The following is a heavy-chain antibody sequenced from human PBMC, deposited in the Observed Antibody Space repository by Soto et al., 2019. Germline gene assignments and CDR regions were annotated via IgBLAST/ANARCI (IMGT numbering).Heavy chain of an antibody. CDR2: IHHRGNT. CDR3: AREGASYDSGGFLIRGAFDV. V-gene: IGHV4-31*03. J-gene: IGHJ3*01. D-gene: IGHD3-22*01. CDR1: GGSISSGDYY. Sequence: QVQLQQSGPGLVKPSQTLSLTCTVSGGSISSGDYYWNWIRQHPEKGLEWIGSIHHRGNTYYSPSLESRISISIDTSKNQFSLRLSSVTAADTAVYYCAREGASYDSGGFLIRGAFDVWGQGTTVTVSP.